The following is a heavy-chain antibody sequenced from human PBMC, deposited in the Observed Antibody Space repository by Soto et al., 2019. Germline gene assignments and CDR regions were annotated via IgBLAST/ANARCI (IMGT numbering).Heavy chain of an antibody. CDR3: ARVRRSSGYYYGY. D-gene: IGHD3-22*01. CDR2: ISAYNGNT. V-gene: IGHV1-18*01. CDR1: GYTFTSYG. J-gene: IGHJ4*02. Sequence: ASVKVSGEASGYTFTSYGMSWVRQARGEGLEWMGWISAYNGNTNYAQKLQGRVTMTRDTSTSTVYMDLRSLRSEDTAVYYCARVRRSSGYYYGYWGQGTPVNLS.